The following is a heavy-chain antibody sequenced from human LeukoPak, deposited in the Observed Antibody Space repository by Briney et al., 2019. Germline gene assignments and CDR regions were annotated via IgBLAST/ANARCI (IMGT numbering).Heavy chain of an antibody. V-gene: IGHV7-4-1*01. CDR3: ARTYYNPYYYYGMDV. Sequence: ASVKVSCTASGYTVTSYAMYWVRQAPGQGLERMGWINTNTGDQTYAQGFTGRFVFSLDASVSTAYLQNCSLKAEDTAVYYCARTYYNPYYYYGMDVWGQGTTVTVSS. D-gene: IGHD1-14*01. CDR2: INTNTGDQ. CDR1: GYTVTSYA. J-gene: IGHJ6*02.